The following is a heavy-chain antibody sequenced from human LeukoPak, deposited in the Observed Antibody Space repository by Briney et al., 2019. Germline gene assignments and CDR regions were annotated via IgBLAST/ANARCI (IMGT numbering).Heavy chain of an antibody. CDR1: GGSFSGYY. CDR3: ARRYDCSSTSCYGDLDY. J-gene: IGHJ4*02. CDR2: INHSGST. D-gene: IGHD2-2*01. V-gene: IGHV4-34*01. Sequence: SETLSLTCAVYGGSFSGYYWSWIRQPPGKGLEWIGEINHSGSTNYNPSLKSRVTISVDTSKNQFSLKLSSVTAADTAVYYCARRYDCSSTSCYGDLDYWGQGTLVTVSS.